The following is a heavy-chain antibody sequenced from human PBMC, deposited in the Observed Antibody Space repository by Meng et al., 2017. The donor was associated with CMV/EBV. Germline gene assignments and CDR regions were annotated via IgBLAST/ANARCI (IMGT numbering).Heavy chain of an antibody. CDR3: AREIPQAWAS. V-gene: IGHV3-66*01. CDR2: IYGSGNT. Sequence: QLVESWGSLVQPGGCLRLSCTASGFSVSSNYMSWVRQAPGKGLEWISIIYGSGNTYYGDSVKGRFTISRDNFRNTLYLQMNSLRAEDTAVYYCAREIPQAWASWGQGTLVTVSS. D-gene: IGHD2-21*01. J-gene: IGHJ5*02. CDR1: GFSVSSNY.